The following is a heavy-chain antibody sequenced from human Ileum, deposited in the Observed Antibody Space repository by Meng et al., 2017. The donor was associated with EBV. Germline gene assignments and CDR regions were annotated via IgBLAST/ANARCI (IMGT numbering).Heavy chain of an antibody. CDR3: GRDQGRELINH. CDR1: GASISSDIW. Sequence: VLLAGAGPGLVKPSGTLSLTSTVLGASISSDIWWSWVRQPPGKGLEWIGEVYHRGDTNYNPSLKSRVDISVDKSKNQFYLSLFSVTAADTAVYYCGRDQGRELINHWGQGTLVTVSS. J-gene: IGHJ4*02. V-gene: IGHV4-4*02. CDR2: VYHRGDT. D-gene: IGHD1-7*01.